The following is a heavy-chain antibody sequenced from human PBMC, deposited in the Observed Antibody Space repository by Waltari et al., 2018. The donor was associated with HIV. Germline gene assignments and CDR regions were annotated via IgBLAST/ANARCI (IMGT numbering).Heavy chain of an antibody. Sequence: QVQLRQWGAGLLKPSETLSLTCAVYGGSFSGSYWSWIRQPPGKGLAWIGEINHSGSPNYNPSLKSRVTISLDTSKNQFSLKLTSVTAADTAVFYCARARLVSRGQYCSTTSCLPHYYYYYGMDVWGQGTTVTVSS. CDR2: INHSGSP. D-gene: IGHD2-2*01. J-gene: IGHJ6*02. CDR3: ARARLVSRGQYCSTTSCLPHYYYYYGMDV. V-gene: IGHV4-34*01. CDR1: GGSFSGSY.